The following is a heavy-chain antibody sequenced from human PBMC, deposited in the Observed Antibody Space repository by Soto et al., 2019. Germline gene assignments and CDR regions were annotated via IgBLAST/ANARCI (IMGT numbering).Heavy chain of an antibody. Sequence: SETLSLTCAVYGGSFSGYYWSWIRQPPGKGLEWIGEINHSGSTNYNPSLKSRVTISVDTSKNQFSLKLSSVTAADTAVYYCARPFGEKHFDYWGQGTLVTVSS. CDR2: INHSGST. CDR3: ARPFGEKHFDY. D-gene: IGHD3-10*01. V-gene: IGHV4-34*01. CDR1: GGSFSGYY. J-gene: IGHJ4*02.